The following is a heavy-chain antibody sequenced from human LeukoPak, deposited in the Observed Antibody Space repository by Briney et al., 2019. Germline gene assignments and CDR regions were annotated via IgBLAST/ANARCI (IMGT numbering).Heavy chain of an antibody. Sequence: SETLSLTCTVSGGSISSYYWSWIRQPPGKGLEWIGYIYYSGSTNYNPSLKSRVTISVGTSTSQFSLKLSSVTAADTAVYYCARVPRPFGELLRNGMDVWGQGTTVTVSS. CDR2: IYYSGST. CDR1: GGSISSYY. CDR3: ARVPRPFGELLRNGMDV. V-gene: IGHV4-59*01. D-gene: IGHD3-10*01. J-gene: IGHJ6*02.